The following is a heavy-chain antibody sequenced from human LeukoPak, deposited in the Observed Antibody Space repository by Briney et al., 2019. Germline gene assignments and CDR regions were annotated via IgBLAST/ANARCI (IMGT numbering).Heavy chain of an antibody. CDR3: ARDDRYGSGTLGKRFDP. D-gene: IGHD3-10*01. CDR1: GFIFTSFG. J-gene: IGHJ5*02. V-gene: IGHV3-21*01. CDR2: ITHGGQI. Sequence: PGGSLRLSCVASGFIFTSFGMNWVRQAPGKGLEWVSSITHGGQIYYADSVKGRFTISRDNTKNSVYLQMDKLRDDDTAVYFCARDDRYGSGTLGKRFDPWGQGTLVSVSS.